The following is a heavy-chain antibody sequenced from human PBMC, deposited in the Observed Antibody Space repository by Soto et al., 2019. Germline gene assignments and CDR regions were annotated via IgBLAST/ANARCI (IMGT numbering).Heavy chain of an antibody. D-gene: IGHD2-21*01. CDR3: ARDLPEMWHGMDV. J-gene: IGHJ6*02. V-gene: IGHV3-30-3*01. Sequence: GGSLRLSCAASGFTFSSYAMHWVRQAPGKGLEWVAVISYDGSNKYYADSVKGRFTISRANSKNTLYLQMNSLRAEDTAVYYCARDLPEMWHGMDVWGQGTTVTVSS. CDR2: ISYDGSNK. CDR1: GFTFSSYA.